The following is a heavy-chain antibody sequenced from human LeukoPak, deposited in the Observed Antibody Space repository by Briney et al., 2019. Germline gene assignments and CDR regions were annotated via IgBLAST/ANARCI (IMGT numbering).Heavy chain of an antibody. Sequence: SETLSLTCTVSGGSISSSAYYWSWIRQQPGKGVEWIGYIYHIGNTHYNPSLGSRLTISVDTSKNQFSLKLSSVTAADTAVYYCAREMVGRFFDSWGQGTLVTVSS. CDR3: AREMVGRFFDS. J-gene: IGHJ4*02. D-gene: IGHD2-8*01. CDR1: GGSISSSAYY. CDR2: IYHIGNT. V-gene: IGHV4-31*03.